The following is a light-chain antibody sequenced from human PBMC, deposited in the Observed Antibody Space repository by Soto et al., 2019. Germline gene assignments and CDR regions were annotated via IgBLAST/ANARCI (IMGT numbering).Light chain of an antibody. Sequence: EMGVTDSPATPFFAPGKTATLSCRSIGSVCSSYLPGDQHNRGEAPRRCSSGAATGATGIPDRFSGSGSGTDFTLTISRLEPEDFAVYYCQQYGRSPPWTFGQGTTVDIK. CDR3: QQYGRSPPWT. CDR2: GAA. J-gene: IGKJ1*01. CDR1: GSVCSSY. V-gene: IGKV3-20*01.